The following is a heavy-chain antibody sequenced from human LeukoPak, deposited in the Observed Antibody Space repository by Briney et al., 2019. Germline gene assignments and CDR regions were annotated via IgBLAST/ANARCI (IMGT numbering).Heavy chain of an antibody. J-gene: IGHJ3*02. Sequence: SGGSLRLSCAASGFTFSSYEMNWVRQAPGKGLEWVSYISSSGSTIYYADSVKGRFTISRDNAKSSLYLQMNSLRAEDTAVYYCARVPRDAFDIWGQGTMVTVSS. CDR1: GFTFSSYE. CDR3: ARVPRDAFDI. V-gene: IGHV3-48*03. CDR2: ISSSGSTI.